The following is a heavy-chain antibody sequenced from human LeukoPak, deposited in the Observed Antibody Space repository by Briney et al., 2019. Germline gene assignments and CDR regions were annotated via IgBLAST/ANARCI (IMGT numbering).Heavy chain of an antibody. V-gene: IGHV4-59*08. CDR3: ASSGGGGDPFDY. CDR2: IYYSGST. Sequence: SETLSLTCSVSGGSMSNHYWSWIRQPPGKGLEWIGYIYYSGSTKYNPSLKSRVTISVDTSKNQFSLKLSSVTAADTAVYYCASSGGGGDPFDYWGQGTLVTVSS. D-gene: IGHD2-21*02. CDR1: GGSMSNHY. J-gene: IGHJ4*02.